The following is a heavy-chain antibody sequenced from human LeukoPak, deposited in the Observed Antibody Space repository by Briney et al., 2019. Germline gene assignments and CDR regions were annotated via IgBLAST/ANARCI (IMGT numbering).Heavy chain of an antibody. Sequence: GGSPRLSCAASGFTFSSYSMNWVRQAPGKGLEWVSSISSSSSYIYYADSVKGRFTISRDNAKNSLYLQMNSLRAEDTAVYYCAKDYSAVPGRPDLLFDYWGQGTLVTVSS. CDR1: GFTFSSYS. D-gene: IGHD6-19*01. J-gene: IGHJ4*02. CDR3: AKDYSAVPGRPDLLFDY. CDR2: ISSSSSYI. V-gene: IGHV3-21*01.